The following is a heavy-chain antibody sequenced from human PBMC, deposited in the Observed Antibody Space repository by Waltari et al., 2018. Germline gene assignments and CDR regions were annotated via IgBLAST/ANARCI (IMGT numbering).Heavy chain of an antibody. CDR2: IKQDGSQT. CDR1: GVTFRNYW. CDR3: ARDRGWNTLDY. D-gene: IGHD6-19*01. Sequence: EVQLVESGGGLVQPGGSLRLSCAASGVTFRNYWIAWVRQAPGRGLEWVANIKQDGSQTYYVDSVKGRFTISRDNARNSLYLQMDSLRDEDTALYYCARDRGWNTLDYWGQGTLVTVSS. V-gene: IGHV3-7*04. J-gene: IGHJ4*02.